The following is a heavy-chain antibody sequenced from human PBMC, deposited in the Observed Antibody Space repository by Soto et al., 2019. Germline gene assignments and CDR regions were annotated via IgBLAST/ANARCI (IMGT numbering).Heavy chain of an antibody. Sequence: GGSLRLSCAASGFPFSSYVMSWVRQAPGRGLEWVSGISGGGSNTFYADYVKGRFTISRDNSKNTLLLQMNSLGAEDTAVYYCAKDSNKYSSSLRGRYFDYWGQGIGVTVSS. CDR3: AKDSNKYSSSLRGRYFDY. D-gene: IGHD4-4*01. CDR1: GFPFSSYV. CDR2: ISGGGSNT. V-gene: IGHV3-23*01. J-gene: IGHJ4*02.